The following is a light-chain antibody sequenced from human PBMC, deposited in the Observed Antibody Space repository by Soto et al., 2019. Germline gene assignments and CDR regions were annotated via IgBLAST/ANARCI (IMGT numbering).Light chain of an antibody. V-gene: IGKV3-11*01. CDR3: QQRSNWTPSLT. CDR2: DAS. CDR1: ESVSSY. J-gene: IGKJ5*01. Sequence: EIVLTQSPATLSLSPGERATLSCRASESVSSYLAWYQQKPGQAPRLLIYDASNRATGIPARFSGSGSGTDFTLTISSLEPEDFAVYYCQQRSNWTPSLTFCQGTRLEIK.